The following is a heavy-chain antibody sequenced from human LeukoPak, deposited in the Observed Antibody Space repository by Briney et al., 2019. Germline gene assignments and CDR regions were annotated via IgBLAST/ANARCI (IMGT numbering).Heavy chain of an antibody. J-gene: IGHJ5*02. CDR3: ARDTATVTYNWSDP. Sequence: ASVTVSCKASGYTFTGYYMHWVRQAPGQGLEWMGWINPNSGGTNYAQKFQGRVTMTRDTSISTAYMELSRLRSDDTAVYYCARDTATVTYNWSDPWGQGTLVTVSS. V-gene: IGHV1-2*02. D-gene: IGHD4-17*01. CDR1: GYTFTGYY. CDR2: INPNSGGT.